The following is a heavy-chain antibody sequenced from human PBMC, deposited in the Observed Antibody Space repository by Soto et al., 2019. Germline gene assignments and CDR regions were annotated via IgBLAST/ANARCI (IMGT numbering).Heavy chain of an antibody. D-gene: IGHD3-22*01. CDR1: GFSLSLSGVG. CDR3: APLGYYYDSSGYSTWFDP. CDR2: IDWDDDK. V-gene: IGHV2-5*02. Sequence: QITLKESGPPLVKPTQTLTLTCTFSGFSLSLSGVGVGWIRQPPGKALEWLAFIDWDDDKRYNPSLKSRLTITKDTSKNQVVLTMTNMDPVDTATYYCAPLGYYYDSSGYSTWFDPWGQGTLVTVSS. J-gene: IGHJ5*02.